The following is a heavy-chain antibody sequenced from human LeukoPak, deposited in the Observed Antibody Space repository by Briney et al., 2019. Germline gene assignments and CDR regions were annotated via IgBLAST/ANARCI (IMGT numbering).Heavy chain of an antibody. V-gene: IGHV4-59*01. Sequence: SETLSLTCTVSGGSISSYYWSWIRQPPGKVMEWIGYVYYSGSTNYNPSLKSRVTISVDTSKNQFSLKLSSVTAADTAVYYCARSRNTIFGVVIDSWGQGTLVTVSS. J-gene: IGHJ5*01. D-gene: IGHD3-3*01. CDR2: VYYSGST. CDR3: ARSRNTIFGVVIDS. CDR1: GGSISSYY.